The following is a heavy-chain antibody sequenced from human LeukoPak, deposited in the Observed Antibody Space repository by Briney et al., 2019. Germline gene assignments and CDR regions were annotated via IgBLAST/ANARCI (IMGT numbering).Heavy chain of an antibody. CDR1: GFTFDEYA. CDR2: INSDGSWT. D-gene: IGHD2-2*01. Sequence: GGSLRLSCAASGFTFDEYAMHWVRQAPGKGLVWVSHINSDGSWTSYADSVKGRFTISKDNAKNTVYLQMNNLRAEDTAIYYCVSFYETYWGRGTLVTVSS. V-gene: IGHV3-74*01. CDR3: VSFYETY. J-gene: IGHJ4*02.